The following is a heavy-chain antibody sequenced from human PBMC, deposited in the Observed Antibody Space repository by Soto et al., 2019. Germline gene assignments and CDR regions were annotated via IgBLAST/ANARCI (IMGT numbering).Heavy chain of an antibody. V-gene: IGHV1-3*01. CDR3: ARARPYYYDSSGYYGPPLFGY. CDR2: INAGNGNT. J-gene: IGHJ4*02. CDR1: GYTFTSYA. D-gene: IGHD3-22*01. Sequence: ASVKVSCTASGYTFTSYAMHWVRQAPGQRLEWMGWINAGNGNTKYSQKFQGRVTITRDTSASTAYMELSSLRSEDTAVYYCARARPYYYDSSGYYGPPLFGYWGQGTLVTVSS.